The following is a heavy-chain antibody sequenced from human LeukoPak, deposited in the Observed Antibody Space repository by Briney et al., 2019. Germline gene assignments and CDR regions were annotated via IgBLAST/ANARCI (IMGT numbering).Heavy chain of an antibody. V-gene: IGHV3-11*06. CDR2: IGSSSTYT. Sequence: GGSLRLSCAASGFPFSDYYMTWIRQAPGKGLEWISYIGSSSTYTHYADSVKGRFTISRDNAKNSLYLQMNSLRAEDTAVYYCARDKESSGWYLAPYYYGMDVWGKGTTVTVSS. CDR3: ARDKESSGWYLAPYYYGMDV. J-gene: IGHJ6*04. CDR1: GFPFSDYY. D-gene: IGHD6-13*01.